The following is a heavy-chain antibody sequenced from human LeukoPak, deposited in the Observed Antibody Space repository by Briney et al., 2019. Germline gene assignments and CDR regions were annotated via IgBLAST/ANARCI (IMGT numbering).Heavy chain of an antibody. J-gene: IGHJ6*03. Sequence: SETLSLTCAVYGGSFSGYYWSWIRQPPGKGLEWIGNIYHSGSTNSNPSLKSRVTISIDTSKNQFSLEVSSVIAADTAVYYCARGRGGYDSTSHYYYYRDVWGKGTTVTVSS. D-gene: IGHD5-12*01. V-gene: IGHV4-34*01. CDR1: GGSFSGYY. CDR3: ARGRGGYDSTSHYYYYRDV. CDR2: IYHSGST.